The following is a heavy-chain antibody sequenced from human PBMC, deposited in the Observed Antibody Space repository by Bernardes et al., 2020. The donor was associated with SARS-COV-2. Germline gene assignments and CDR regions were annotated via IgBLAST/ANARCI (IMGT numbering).Heavy chain of an antibody. CDR1: GTSITNASYR. Sequence: SETLSLTCPVSGTSITNASYRWGWIRQPPGKGREWIGSPPYGGTTYYTSATRSRVTISADTTATQCSLKLTSVTAADTAVYFCARLKVLRHLDWSLSWLEFNFLSWGQGTLVTVSS. J-gene: IGHJ4*02. CDR3: ARLKVLRHLDWSLSWLEFNFLS. D-gene: IGHD3-9*01. V-gene: IGHV4-39*01. CDR2: PPYGGTT.